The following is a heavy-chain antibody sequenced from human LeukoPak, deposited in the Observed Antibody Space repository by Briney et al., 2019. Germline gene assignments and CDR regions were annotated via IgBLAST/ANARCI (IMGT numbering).Heavy chain of an antibody. Sequence: PSQTLSLTCTVSGGSISSGSYCWSWIRQPAGKGLEWIGRIYTSGSTNYNPSLKSRVTISVDTSKNQFSLKLSSVTAADTAVYYCARERLFGVVIMSNYYYYMDVWGKGTTVTVSS. CDR3: ARERLFGVVIMSNYYYYMDV. D-gene: IGHD3-3*01. V-gene: IGHV4-61*02. J-gene: IGHJ6*03. CDR1: GGSISSGSYC. CDR2: IYTSGST.